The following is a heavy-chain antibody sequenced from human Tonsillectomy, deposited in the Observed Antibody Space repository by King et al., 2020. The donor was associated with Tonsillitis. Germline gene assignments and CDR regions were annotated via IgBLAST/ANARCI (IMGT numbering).Heavy chain of an antibody. CDR3: ASGQDWFDP. CDR1: GGTFSTYA. V-gene: IGHV1-69*01. CDR2: IIPVFGTA. J-gene: IGHJ5*02. Sequence: QLVQSGAEVRKPGSSVKVSCKASGGTFSTYAISWVRQAPGQGLEWMGGIIPVFGTANYAQTFQGRVTITADESTRTAYMGLSSLRSEDTAVYYCASGQDWFDPWGQGALVTVSS.